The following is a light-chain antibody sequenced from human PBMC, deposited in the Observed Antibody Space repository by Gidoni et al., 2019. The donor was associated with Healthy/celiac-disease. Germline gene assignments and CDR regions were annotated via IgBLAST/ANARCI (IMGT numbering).Light chain of an antibody. CDR2: SNK. CDR1: SSNSGSKT. CDR3: AAWDDILHGYV. V-gene: IGLV1-44*01. Sequence: QSVLTQPPSASGTPGQRVTISCSGSSSNSGSKTVNWYQPLPGTAPKLLIYSNKPRPSGVPDRFSGSKSGTSASLAISGLQSEDEADYYCAAWDDILHGYVFGTGTKVTVL. J-gene: IGLJ1*01.